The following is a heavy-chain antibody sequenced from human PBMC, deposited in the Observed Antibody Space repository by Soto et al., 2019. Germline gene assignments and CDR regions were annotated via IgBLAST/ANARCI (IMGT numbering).Heavy chain of an antibody. D-gene: IGHD4-17*01. CDR1: GFTFSSYA. CDR2: LRVSGAIT. CDR3: AKAYGDYPYWYFDL. Sequence: EVQLLESGGGLVQPGGSLRLSCAASGFTFSSYAMSWVRQAPGKGLEWVSALRVSGAITNYAVSVNGRFTISRDNSKNTLYLQMSSLRAEDTAVYYCAKAYGDYPYWYFDLWGRGTLVTVSS. J-gene: IGHJ2*01. V-gene: IGHV3-23*01.